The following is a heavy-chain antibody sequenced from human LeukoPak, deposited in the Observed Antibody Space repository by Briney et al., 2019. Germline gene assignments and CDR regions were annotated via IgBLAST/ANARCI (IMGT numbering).Heavy chain of an antibody. Sequence: SETLSLTCAVYGGSFSGYYWSWIRQPQGKGLEWIGEINHSGSTNYNPSLKSRVTISVDTSKNQFSLKLSSVTAADTAVYYCARAKGEYCSGGSCYDDAFDIWGQGTMVTVSS. CDR3: ARAKGEYCSGGSCYDDAFDI. CDR1: GGSFSGYY. CDR2: INHSGST. V-gene: IGHV4-34*01. J-gene: IGHJ3*02. D-gene: IGHD2-15*01.